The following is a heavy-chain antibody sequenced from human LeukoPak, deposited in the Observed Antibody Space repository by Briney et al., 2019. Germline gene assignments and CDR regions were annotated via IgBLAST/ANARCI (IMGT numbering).Heavy chain of an antibody. J-gene: IGHJ4*02. D-gene: IGHD3-9*01. CDR3: EGGDVLRYFDWFYFDY. CDR1: GFTVSSNY. Sequence: PGGSLRLSCVASGFTVSSNYLSWVRQAPGKGLEGVSVIYSGGSTYYADSVKGRFTISRDDSKNTQYLQMNSLRAEDTAVYYCEGGDVLRYFDWFYFDYWGQGTLVTVSS. V-gene: IGHV3-66*01. CDR2: IYSGGST.